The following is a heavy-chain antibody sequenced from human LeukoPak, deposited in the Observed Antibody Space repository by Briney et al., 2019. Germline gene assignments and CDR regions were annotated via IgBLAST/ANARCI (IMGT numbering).Heavy chain of an antibody. CDR1: GGSISSSNYC. J-gene: IGHJ4*02. Sequence: SETLSLTCAVSGGSISSSNYCWGWIRQPPGQGLEWIGSIYYSGNTYYNPSLKSRVTISVDTSKNQFSLKLSSVTATDTAVYYCARLHGIIDYWGQGTLVTVSS. CDR3: ARLHGIIDY. CDR2: IYYSGNT. V-gene: IGHV4-39*01. D-gene: IGHD1-14*01.